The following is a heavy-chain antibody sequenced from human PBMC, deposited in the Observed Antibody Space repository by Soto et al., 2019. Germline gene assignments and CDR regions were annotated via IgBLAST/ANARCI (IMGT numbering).Heavy chain of an antibody. CDR3: ARVQGVAAAGITWFDP. CDR1: GASMNSYH. CDR2: IHSSGST. J-gene: IGHJ5*02. V-gene: IGHV4-4*07. Sequence: QVQLQASGPGLVKPSETLSLTCTVSGASMNSYHWSWIRQPAGKGLEGIGPIHSSGSTNYNPSLKTRVTMSVATSKHQFSLGLMSLTAADTAVYYCARVQGVAAAGITWFDPWGQGSLVTVSS. D-gene: IGHD6-13*01.